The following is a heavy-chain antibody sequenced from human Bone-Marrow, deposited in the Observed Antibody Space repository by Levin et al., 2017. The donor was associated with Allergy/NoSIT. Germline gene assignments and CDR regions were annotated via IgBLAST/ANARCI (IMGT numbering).Heavy chain of an antibody. CDR2: IGSGSDT. Sequence: PGGSLRLSCAASGFTFSSYAMSWVRQTPGKGLEWVSTIGSGSDTHYAGSVKGRFTISRDNSKNTLYLQMNGLKAEDTALYYCAKDGHVGAARWSDPWGQGTLVTVSS. J-gene: IGHJ5*02. CDR1: GFTFSSYA. D-gene: IGHD3-16*01. CDR3: AKDGHVGAARWSDP. V-gene: IGHV3-23*01.